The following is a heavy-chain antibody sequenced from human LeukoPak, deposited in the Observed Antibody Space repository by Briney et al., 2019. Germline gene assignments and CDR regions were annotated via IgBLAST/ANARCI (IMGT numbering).Heavy chain of an antibody. D-gene: IGHD7-27*01. V-gene: IGHV3-30*04. CDR1: GFTFSGSA. J-gene: IGHJ4*02. Sequence: GGSLKLSCAASGFTFSGSAMHWVRQAPGKGLEWVAVISYDGSNKYYADSVKGRLTISRDNSKNTLYLEINSPRAEDTAVYYCAKVPGPYYFDYWGQGTPVTVSS. CDR2: ISYDGSNK. CDR3: AKVPGPYYFDY.